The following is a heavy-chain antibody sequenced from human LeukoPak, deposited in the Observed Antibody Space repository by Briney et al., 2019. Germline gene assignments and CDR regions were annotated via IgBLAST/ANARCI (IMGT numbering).Heavy chain of an antibody. D-gene: IGHD6-19*01. CDR2: IYYSGST. V-gene: IGHV4-34*01. CDR1: GGSFSGYY. Sequence: SETLSLTCAVYGGSFSGYYWSWIRQPPGKGLEWIGSIYYSGSTYYNPSLKSRVTISVDTSKNQFSLRLSSVTAADTAVYYCARRPYTSGWYYYFDCWGQGTLVTVSS. CDR3: ARRPYTSGWYYYFDC. J-gene: IGHJ4*02.